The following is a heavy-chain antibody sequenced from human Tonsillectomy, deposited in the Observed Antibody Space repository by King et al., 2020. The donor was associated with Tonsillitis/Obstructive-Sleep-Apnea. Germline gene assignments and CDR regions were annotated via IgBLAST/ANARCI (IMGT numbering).Heavy chain of an antibody. CDR1: GFTFSNAW. D-gene: IGHD6-13*01. J-gene: IGHJ6*02. CDR2: IKSKTDGGTT. CDR3: TTEPAAAGTHYYYGMDV. Sequence: VQLVESGGGLVKPGGSLRLSCAASGFTFSNAWMNWVRQAPGKGLEWVGRIKSKTDGGTTDYAAPVKVRITISRDDSKNTLYLQMNSLKTEDTAVYYCTTEPAAAGTHYYYGMDVWGQGTTVTVSS. V-gene: IGHV3-15*07.